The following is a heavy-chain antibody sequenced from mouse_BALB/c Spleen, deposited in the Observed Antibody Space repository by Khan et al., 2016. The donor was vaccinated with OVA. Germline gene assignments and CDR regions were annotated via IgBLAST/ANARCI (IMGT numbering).Heavy chain of an antibody. CDR3: ARHPCLTYVMVY. J-gene: IGHJ4*01. V-gene: IGHV9-3-1*01. CDR1: GKTFTNYG. CDR2: INTYTGEP. Sequence: QIQLVQSGPELKKPGETVKISCKASGKTFTNYGMNWVKQAPGKGLKWMGWINTYTGEPTYADDFKGRFAFSLEASASTAYLQINNLKDEDTATYYCARHPCLTYVMVYWGQGTSVTVSS.